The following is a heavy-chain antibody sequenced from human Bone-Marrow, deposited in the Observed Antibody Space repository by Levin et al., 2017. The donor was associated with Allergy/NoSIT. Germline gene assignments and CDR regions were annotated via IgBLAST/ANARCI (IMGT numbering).Heavy chain of an antibody. Sequence: GGSLRLSCAASGFTVSSNYVTWVRQAPGKGLQCVSVFYSSGNSYYADPVKGRFTISRDDSKNTLYLQMNSLRADDTGVYYCARGLRGEHYYGMDVWGRGTTVIVSS. D-gene: IGHD3-10*01. CDR2: FYSSGNS. V-gene: IGHV3-66*01. J-gene: IGHJ6*02. CDR3: ARGLRGEHYYGMDV. CDR1: GFTVSSNY.